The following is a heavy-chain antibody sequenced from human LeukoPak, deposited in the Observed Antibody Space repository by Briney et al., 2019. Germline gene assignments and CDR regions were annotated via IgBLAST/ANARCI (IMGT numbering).Heavy chain of an antibody. V-gene: IGHV4-59*01. CDR1: GGSISSYY. CDR3: ARRGYSYGKNYYMDV. D-gene: IGHD5-18*01. Sequence: SETLSLTCTVSGGSISSYYWSWIRQPPGKGLEWIEYIYYSGSTNYNPSLKSRVTISVDTSKNQFSLKLSSVTAADTAVYYCARRGYSYGKNYYMDVWGKGTTVTVSS. CDR2: IYYSGST. J-gene: IGHJ6*03.